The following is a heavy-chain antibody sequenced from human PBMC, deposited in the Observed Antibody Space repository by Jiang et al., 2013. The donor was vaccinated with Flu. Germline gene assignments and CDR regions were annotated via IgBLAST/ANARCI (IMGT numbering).Heavy chain of an antibody. CDR2: IIPILGIA. CDR1: GGTFSSYA. J-gene: IGHJ6*02. V-gene: IGHV1-69*04. D-gene: IGHD4-17*01. Sequence: GAEVKKPGSSVKVSCKASGGTFSSYAISWVRQAPGQGLEWMGRIIPILGIANYAQKFQGRVTITADKSTSTAYMELSSLRSEDTAVYYCARDISTVTVGGMDVWGQGTSVIVSS. CDR3: ARDISTVTVGGMDV.